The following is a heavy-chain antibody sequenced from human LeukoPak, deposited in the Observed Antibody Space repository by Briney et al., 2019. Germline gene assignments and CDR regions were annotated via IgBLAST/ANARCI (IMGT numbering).Heavy chain of an antibody. J-gene: IGHJ4*02. V-gene: IGHV1-24*01. CDR2: FDPEDAKT. CDR3: VIWEAALDY. D-gene: IGHD1-26*01. Sequence: ASVKVSCKVSGYTVTDFFRHWVRQAPGKGLEWMGGFDPEDAKTIYAQKFQGGVTMTEDTTTDLSYMELTSLTSEDTAVYYCVIWEAALDYWGQGTLVTVSS. CDR1: GYTVTDFF.